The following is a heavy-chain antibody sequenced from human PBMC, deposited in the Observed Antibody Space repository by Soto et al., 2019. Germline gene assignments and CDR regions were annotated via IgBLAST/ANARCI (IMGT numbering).Heavy chain of an antibody. J-gene: IGHJ6*02. CDR1: GFTFSSYG. Sequence: HPGGSLRLSCAASGFTFSSYGMHWVRQAPGKGLEWVAVIWYDGSNKYYADSVKGRFTISRDNSKNTLYLQMNSLRAEDTAVYYCARGDYGDYDYYYGMDVWGQGTTVTVSS. CDR2: IWYDGSNK. V-gene: IGHV3-33*01. CDR3: ARGDYGDYDYYYGMDV. D-gene: IGHD4-17*01.